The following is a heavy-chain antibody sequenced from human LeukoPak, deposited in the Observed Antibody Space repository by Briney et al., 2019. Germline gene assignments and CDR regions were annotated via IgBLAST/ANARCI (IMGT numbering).Heavy chain of an antibody. D-gene: IGHD1-26*01. CDR3: ARSSGTYHFDY. Sequence: GGSLRLSCAVSGLTFSDYRMIWVRQAPEKRLEWVAVTAGADDVIQYADSVKGRFTISTDNSKNTVYLQMNSLRAEDTAVYYCARSSGTYHFDYWGQGTLVTVSS. J-gene: IGHJ4*02. CDR1: GLTFSDYR. CDR2: TAGADDVI. V-gene: IGHV3-23*01.